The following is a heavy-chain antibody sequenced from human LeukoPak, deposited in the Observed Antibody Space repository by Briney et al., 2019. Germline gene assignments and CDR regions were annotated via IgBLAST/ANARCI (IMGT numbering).Heavy chain of an antibody. V-gene: IGHV3-66*01. CDR1: GFTVSSNY. D-gene: IGHD3-16*01. CDR3: AGREGGGYFDY. CDR2: IYTVGGT. J-gene: IGHJ4*02. Sequence: GGSLRLSCAASGFTVSSNYMSWVRQAPGKGLEWVSVIYTVGGTYYADSVKGRFTISRDNSKNTLYLQMNSLRAEDTAAYYCAGREGGGYFDYWGQGTLVTVSS.